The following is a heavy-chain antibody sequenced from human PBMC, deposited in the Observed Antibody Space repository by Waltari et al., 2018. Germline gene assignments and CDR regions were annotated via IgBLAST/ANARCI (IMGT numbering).Heavy chain of an antibody. CDR3: ARNYRDY. V-gene: IGHV3-74*01. CDR1: GFTFSNYW. D-gene: IGHD3-16*02. J-gene: IGHJ4*02. CDR2: ISGNGRIT. Sequence: EVQLVESGGGLVQPGGSLRLSCAASGFTFSNYWMHWVRQVPGKGLVWVSRISGNGRITHYADSVKGRFTISRDNAETTLYLQMNSLTVEDTAVYYCARNYRDYWGQGTLVTVSS.